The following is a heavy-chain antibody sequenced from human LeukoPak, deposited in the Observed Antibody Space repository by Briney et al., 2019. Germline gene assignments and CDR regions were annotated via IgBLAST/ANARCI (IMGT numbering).Heavy chain of an antibody. D-gene: IGHD3-3*01. V-gene: IGHV3-7*01. CDR1: GFTFSSYA. CDR3: AREDDFWSGLFDY. J-gene: IGHJ4*02. Sequence: PGGSLRLSCAASGFTFSSYAMHWVLQAPGKGLEWVANIKQDGSEKYYVDSVKGRFTISRDNAKNSLYLQMNSLRAEDTAVYYCAREDDFWSGLFDYWGQGTLVTVSS. CDR2: IKQDGSEK.